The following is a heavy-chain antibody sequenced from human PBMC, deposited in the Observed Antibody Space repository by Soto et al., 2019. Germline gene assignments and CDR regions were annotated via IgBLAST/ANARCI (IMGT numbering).Heavy chain of an antibody. J-gene: IGHJ5*02. CDR3: ARGRTWIQLWTYNWFDP. Sequence: QVQLQQWGAGLLKPSETLSLTRAVYGGSFSGYYWSWIRQPPGKGLEWIGEINHSGSTNYNPSLKSRVTISVDTSKNQFSLKLSSVTAADTAVYYCARGRTWIQLWTYNWFDPWGQGTLVTVSS. CDR2: INHSGST. CDR1: GGSFSGYY. V-gene: IGHV4-34*01. D-gene: IGHD5-18*01.